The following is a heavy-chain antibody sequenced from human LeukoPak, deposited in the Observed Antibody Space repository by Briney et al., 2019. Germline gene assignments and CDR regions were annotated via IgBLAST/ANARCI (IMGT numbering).Heavy chain of an antibody. V-gene: IGHV1-8*01. Sequence: ASVKVSCKASGYTFTSYDINWVRQATGQGLEWMGWMNPNSGNTGYAQKFQGRATMTRNTSISTAYMELSSLRSEDTAVYYCARVDEYCSGGSCYFDYWGQGTLVTVSS. CDR1: GYTFTSYD. CDR3: ARVDEYCSGGSCYFDY. J-gene: IGHJ4*02. CDR2: MNPNSGNT. D-gene: IGHD2-15*01.